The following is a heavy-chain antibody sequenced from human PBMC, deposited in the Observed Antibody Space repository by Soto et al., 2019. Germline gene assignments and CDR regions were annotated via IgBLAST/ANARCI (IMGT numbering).Heavy chain of an antibody. CDR1: GYSFTSQY. D-gene: IGHD5-12*01. J-gene: IGHJ3*02. V-gene: IGHV1-46*01. CDR2: INPNGGST. CDR3: GREQWVRPGGGGTEPLDI. Sequence: QVQLVQSGAEVKKPGASVKISCEASGYSFTSQYVHWVRQAPGQGLEWMGIINPNGGSTTYAQKFRGRIPMTGDRPTRTGSMGPSSLTFEDTAVFYCGREQWVRPGGGGTEPLDIWGQGTMVTVAS.